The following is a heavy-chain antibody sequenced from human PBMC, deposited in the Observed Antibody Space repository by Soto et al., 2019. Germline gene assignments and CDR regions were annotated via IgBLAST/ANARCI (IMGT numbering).Heavy chain of an antibody. Sequence: GGSLRLSCAASGFTFSSYAMIWVRQAPGKGLEWVSAISGSGGSTYYADSVKGRFTISRDNSKNTLYLQMNSLRAEDTAVYYCAKGPEAAARRPMDVWVKGTTVTVSS. CDR1: GFTFSSYA. D-gene: IGHD6-25*01. CDR2: ISGSGGST. J-gene: IGHJ6*03. V-gene: IGHV3-23*01. CDR3: AKGPEAAARRPMDV.